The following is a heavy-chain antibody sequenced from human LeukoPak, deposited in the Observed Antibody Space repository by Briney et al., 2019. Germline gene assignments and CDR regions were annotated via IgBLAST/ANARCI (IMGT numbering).Heavy chain of an antibody. V-gene: IGHV3-33*08. CDR3: ARDLGLRYGSGAYRFDP. CDR1: GFSFSTYG. J-gene: IGHJ5*02. Sequence: GGSLRLSCAAYGFSFSTYGMHWVRQAPGKRLESVAVIWYDGSHQYYADSVKGRLTISRDMSNNTLYLQMNNLRVDDTALYYCARDLGLRYGSGAYRFDPWGQGTQVIVSS. D-gene: IGHD3-10*01. CDR2: IWYDGSHQ.